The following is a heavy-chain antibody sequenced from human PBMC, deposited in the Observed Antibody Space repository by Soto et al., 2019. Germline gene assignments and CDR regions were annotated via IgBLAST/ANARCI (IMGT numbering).Heavy chain of an antibody. CDR1: GYTFTSYA. CDR2: INAGNGNT. J-gene: IGHJ4*02. Sequence: QVQLGQSGAEGKKPGASVKVSCKASGYTFTSYAMHWVRQAPGQRLEWMGWINAGNGNTKYSQKFQGRVTIARDTPASTAYMELSSLRSEDTAGYYCARTMMLLPYYFDYWGQGTLVTGSS. CDR3: ARTMMLLPYYFDY. D-gene: IGHD2-15*01. V-gene: IGHV1-3*01.